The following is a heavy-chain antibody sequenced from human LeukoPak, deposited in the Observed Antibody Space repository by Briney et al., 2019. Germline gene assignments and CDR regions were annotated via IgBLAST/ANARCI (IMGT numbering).Heavy chain of an antibody. V-gene: IGHV3-23*01. D-gene: IGHD4-11*01. CDR3: TTTPYSNYYYYMDV. CDR2: ISGGGEVQ. CDR1: GFTFSNYG. J-gene: IGHJ6*03. Sequence: PGGSLRLSCADSGFTFSNYGMTWVRQAPGKGPEWVSAISGGGEVQFYAESVRGRFTVSRDNSRNTLYLQMNTLRAEDTAIYYCTTTPYSNYYYYMDVWGNGATVTVSS.